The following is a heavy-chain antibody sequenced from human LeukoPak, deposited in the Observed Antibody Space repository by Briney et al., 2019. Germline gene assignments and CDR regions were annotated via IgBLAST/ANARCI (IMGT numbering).Heavy chain of an antibody. V-gene: IGHV4-34*01. CDR1: GGSFSGYY. CDR3: ARQPYSISSGINWFDP. CDR2: INHSGST. D-gene: IGHD6-6*01. Sequence: SETLSLTCAVYGGSFSGYYWSWIRQPPGKGLEWIGEINHSGSTNYNPSLKSRVTISEDTSKNQFSLRLRSVTAADTAVYYCARQPYSISSGINWFDPWGQGILVTVSS. J-gene: IGHJ5*02.